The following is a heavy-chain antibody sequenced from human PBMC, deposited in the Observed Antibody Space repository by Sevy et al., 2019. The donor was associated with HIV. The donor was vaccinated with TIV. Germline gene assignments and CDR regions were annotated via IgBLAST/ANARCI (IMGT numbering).Heavy chain of an antibody. V-gene: IGHV3-15*01. Sequence: GGSLRLSCAASGFTFSNTWMSWVRQAPGKGLEWVGRIKSKTDGGTTDYAAPVKGRFTISRDDSKNTLYLQMNSLKTEDTAIYYCTTDSIKRGISALLDYWGQGTLVTVSS. J-gene: IGHJ4*02. CDR1: GFTFSNTW. CDR2: IKSKTDGGTT. CDR3: TTDSIKRGISALLDY. D-gene: IGHD7-27*01.